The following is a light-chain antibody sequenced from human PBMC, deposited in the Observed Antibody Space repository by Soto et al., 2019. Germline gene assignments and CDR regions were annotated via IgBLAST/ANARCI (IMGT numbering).Light chain of an antibody. CDR2: LGS. CDR3: VQALQTFST. J-gene: IGKJ5*01. CDR1: QSLLHSNGYNY. Sequence: DIVMTQSPLSLPVTPGEPASISCRSSQSLLHSNGYNYLDWYLQKPGQSPQLLIYLGSNRASGVPARFSGSGSGTDFTLKISRVEAEDVGVYYCVQALQTFSTFGQGTRLEIK. V-gene: IGKV2-28*01.